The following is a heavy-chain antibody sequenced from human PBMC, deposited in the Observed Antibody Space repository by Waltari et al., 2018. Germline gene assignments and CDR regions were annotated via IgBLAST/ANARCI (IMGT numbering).Heavy chain of an antibody. CDR2: ISYDGSSK. CDR3: ARDRRNYDY. Sequence: QVQLVESGGGVVQPGRSLRLSCEASGFTFTSYAMNWVRQAPGKGLEWVALISYDGSSKYYADSVKGRFTISRDNAKNTLYLQMNSLRAEDTAVYYCARDRRNYDYWGQGTLVTVSS. D-gene: IGHD1-7*01. J-gene: IGHJ4*02. CDR1: GFTFTSYA. V-gene: IGHV3-30*07.